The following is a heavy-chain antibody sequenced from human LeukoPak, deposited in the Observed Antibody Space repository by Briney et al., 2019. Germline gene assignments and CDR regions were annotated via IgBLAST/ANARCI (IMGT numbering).Heavy chain of an antibody. Sequence: SETLSLTCTVSGGSISSYYWSWIRQPPGKGLEWIGYIYYSGSTNYNPSLKSRVTISVDTSKNQFSLKLSSVTAADTAVYYCARRDGSRDPQIFDYWGQGTLVTVSS. D-gene: IGHD6-13*01. J-gene: IGHJ4*02. CDR1: GGSISSYY. V-gene: IGHV4-59*08. CDR3: ARRDGSRDPQIFDY. CDR2: IYYSGST.